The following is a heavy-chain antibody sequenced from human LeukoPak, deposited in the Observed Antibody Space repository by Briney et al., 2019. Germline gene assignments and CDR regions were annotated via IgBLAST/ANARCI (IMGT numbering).Heavy chain of an antibody. Sequence: SETLSLTCTVSFDSTTSNFWSWVRQPPGKSLEWIGEIHRSGSPNYNPSLQSRVTISIDRSRNQIVLELSSVTAADTAVYYCAREILGGFNPGAYWGQGTLVTVSS. CDR2: IHRSGSP. V-gene: IGHV4-4*02. CDR1: FDSTTSNFW. J-gene: IGHJ4*02. D-gene: IGHD1-14*01. CDR3: AREILGGFNPGAY.